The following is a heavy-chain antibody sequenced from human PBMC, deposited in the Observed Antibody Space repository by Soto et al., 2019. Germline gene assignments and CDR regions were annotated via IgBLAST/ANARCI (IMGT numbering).Heavy chain of an antibody. D-gene: IGHD3-16*01. CDR3: ARDRQRLGFDS. Sequence: QLQLQESGSGLVKPSQTLSLTCAVSGGSISSGGYSWSWIRQPPGKGLEWIGYIYHSGSTYYNPSLKSRVTISVDRSKNKCSLKLSSVTSAYTAVYYCARDRQRLGFDSWGQGTLVTGSS. J-gene: IGHJ4*02. V-gene: IGHV4-30-2*01. CDR2: IYHSGST. CDR1: GGSISSGGYS.